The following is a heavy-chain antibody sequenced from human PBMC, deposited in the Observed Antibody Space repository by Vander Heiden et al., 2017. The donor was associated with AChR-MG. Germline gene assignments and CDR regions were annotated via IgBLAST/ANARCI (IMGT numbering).Heavy chain of an antibody. CDR3: ARLVVVPSADYFDY. D-gene: IGHD2-2*01. CDR2: IYYTGST. Sequence: QVQLQESGPGLVKPSQTLSLTCTVSGGSISRGSSYWSWLRQHPGKGLEWIGYIYYTGSTYYNPSLKSRVTISVDTSKNQFSLKLSSVTAADTAVYYCARLVVVPSADYFDYWGQGALVTVSS. V-gene: IGHV4-31*03. CDR1: GGSISRGSSY. J-gene: IGHJ4*02.